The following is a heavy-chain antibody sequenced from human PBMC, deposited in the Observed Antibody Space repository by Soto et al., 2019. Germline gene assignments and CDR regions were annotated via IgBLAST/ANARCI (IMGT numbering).Heavy chain of an antibody. Sequence: QVQLVQSGAEVKKPGASVKVSCKASGYTFTGYYMHWVRQAPGQGLEWMGWINPNSGGTNYAQKFQGWVTMTRDTSISTAYMELSRLRSDDTAVYYCAREKINYYDSSGYQQDYYFDYWGQGTLVTVSS. V-gene: IGHV1-2*04. CDR1: GYTFTGYY. J-gene: IGHJ4*02. D-gene: IGHD3-22*01. CDR3: AREKINYYDSSGYQQDYYFDY. CDR2: INPNSGGT.